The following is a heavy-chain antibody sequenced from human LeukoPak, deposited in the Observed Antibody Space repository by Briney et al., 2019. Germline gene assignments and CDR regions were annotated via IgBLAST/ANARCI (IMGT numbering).Heavy chain of an antibody. CDR3: ARVRPTEFGEFTQFFDY. CDR1: GYTFTGYY. D-gene: IGHD3-10*01. V-gene: IGHV1-2*02. CDR2: INPNSGGT. Sequence: EASVKVSCKASGYTFTGYYMHWVRQAPGQGLEWMGWINPNSGGTNYAQKFQGRVTMTRDTSISTAYMELSRLRSDDTAVYYCARVRPTEFGEFTQFFDYWGQGTLVTVSS. J-gene: IGHJ4*02.